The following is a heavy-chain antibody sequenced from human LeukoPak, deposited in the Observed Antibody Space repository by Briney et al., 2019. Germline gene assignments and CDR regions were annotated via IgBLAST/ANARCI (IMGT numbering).Heavy chain of an antibody. J-gene: IGHJ4*02. CDR2: IYYSGST. CDR1: GGSISSYY. V-gene: IGHV4-59*01. Sequence: SETLSLTCTVSGGSISSYYWSWIRQPPGKGLEWIGYIYYSGSTNYNPSLKSRVTMSVDTSKDQFSLKLSSVTAADTAVYYCARVGGYNSPLDYWGQGTLVTVSS. D-gene: IGHD5-24*01. CDR3: ARVGGYNSPLDY.